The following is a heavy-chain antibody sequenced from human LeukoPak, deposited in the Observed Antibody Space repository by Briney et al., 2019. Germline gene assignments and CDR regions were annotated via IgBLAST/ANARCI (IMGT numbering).Heavy chain of an antibody. CDR1: GFTFSSYA. CDR3: TTDSGIAASFDY. CDR2: ISGSGGST. D-gene: IGHD6-13*01. J-gene: IGHJ4*02. Sequence: GGSLRLSCAASGFTFSSYAMSWVRQAPGKGLEWVSAISGSGGSTYYADSVKGRFTISRDDSKNTLYLQMNSLKTEDTAVYYCTTDSGIAASFDYWGQGTLVTVSS. V-gene: IGHV3-23*01.